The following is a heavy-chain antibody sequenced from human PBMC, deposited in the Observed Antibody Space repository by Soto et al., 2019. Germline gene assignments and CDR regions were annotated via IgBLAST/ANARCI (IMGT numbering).Heavy chain of an antibody. D-gene: IGHD6-13*01. J-gene: IGHJ5*02. V-gene: IGHV1-46*01. CDR1: GFSFSDYF. CDR2: INPSGDSR. CDR3: VRRHVSATGIDWFDP. Sequence: GASVKVSCKASGFSFSDYFMHWVRQAPGQGLEWMGIINPSGDSRNYAQKFQGRVTITRDTSTSTVYMDLSSLRYEDTAVYYCVRRHVSATGIDWFDPWGQGTLVTVSS.